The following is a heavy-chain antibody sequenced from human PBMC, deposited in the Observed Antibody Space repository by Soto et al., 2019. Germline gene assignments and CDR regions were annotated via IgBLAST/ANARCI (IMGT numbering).Heavy chain of an antibody. CDR2: IYHSGST. V-gene: IGHV4-30-2*01. J-gene: IGHJ5*02. CDR3: ARERGSYCTNGVCPSAFDP. D-gene: IGHD2-8*01. CDR1: GGSISSGGYS. Sequence: SETLSLTCAVSGGSISSGGYSWSWIRQPPGKGLEWIGYIYHSGSTYYNPSLKSRVTISVDTSKNQFSLKLSSVTAADTAVYYCARERGSYCTNGVCPSAFDPWGQGTLVTVSS.